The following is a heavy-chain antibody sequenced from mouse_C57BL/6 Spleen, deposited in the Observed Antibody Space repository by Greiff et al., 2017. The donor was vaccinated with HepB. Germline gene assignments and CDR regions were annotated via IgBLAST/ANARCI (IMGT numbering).Heavy chain of an antibody. CDR3: ARCYGSSYRYFDV. CDR1: GYTFTSYW. D-gene: IGHD1-1*01. CDR2: INPSSGYI. V-gene: IGHV1-7*01. J-gene: IGHJ1*03. Sequence: VQLQQSGAELAKPGASVKLSCKASGYTFTSYWMHWVKQRPGQGLEWIGYINPSSGYIKYNQKFKDKATLTADKSSSTAYMQLSSLTYEDSAVYYCARCYGSSYRYFDVWGTGTTVTVSS.